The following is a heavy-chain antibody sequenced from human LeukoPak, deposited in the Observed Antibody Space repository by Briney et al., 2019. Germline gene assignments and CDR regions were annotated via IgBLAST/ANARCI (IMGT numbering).Heavy chain of an antibody. CDR1: GGSISSYY. CDR2: IYYSGST. V-gene: IGHV4-59*12. D-gene: IGHD3-10*01. J-gene: IGHJ6*03. Sequence: SETLSLTCTVSGGSISSYYWSWIRQPPGKGLEWIGYIYYSGSTNYNPSLKSRVTISVDTSKNQFSLKLSSVTAADTAVYYCASSIRGSYYMDVWGKGTTVTISS. CDR3: ASSIRGSYYMDV.